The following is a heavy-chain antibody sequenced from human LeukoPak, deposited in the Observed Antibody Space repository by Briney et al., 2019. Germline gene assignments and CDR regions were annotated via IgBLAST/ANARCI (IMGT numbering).Heavy chain of an antibody. CDR2: ISGSGGST. J-gene: IGHJ4*02. CDR3: AKDFGYYYGSGSYYSRNGFDY. Sequence: GGTLRLSCAASGFTFSSYGMSWVRQAPGKGLEWVSAISGSGGSTYYADSVKGRFTISRDNSKNTLYLQMNSLRAEDTAVYYCAKDFGYYYGSGSYYSRNGFDYWGQGTLVTVSS. D-gene: IGHD3-10*01. V-gene: IGHV3-23*01. CDR1: GFTFSSYG.